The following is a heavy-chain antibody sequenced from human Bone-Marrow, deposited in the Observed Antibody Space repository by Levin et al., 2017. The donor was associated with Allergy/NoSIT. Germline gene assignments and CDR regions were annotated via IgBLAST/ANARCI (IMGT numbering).Heavy chain of an antibody. CDR3: ARAGELDYADWFFDL. V-gene: IGHV3-74*01. CDR2: INSDGSST. D-gene: IGHD1-26*01. Sequence: GESLKISCAASGFTFSNYWMHWVRQAPRKGLVWVSRINSDGSSTYYADFVKGRFTISRDNAKNSLYLQMNSLRAEDTAVYYCARAGELDYADWFFDLWGRGTLVTVSS. CDR1: GFTFSNYW. J-gene: IGHJ2*01.